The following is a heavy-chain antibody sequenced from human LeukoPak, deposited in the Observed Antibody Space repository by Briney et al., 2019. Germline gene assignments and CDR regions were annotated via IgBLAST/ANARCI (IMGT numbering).Heavy chain of an antibody. CDR3: ARVIGYCSGTSCYYWFDP. Sequence: PGGSLRLSCAASGFTFSSYEMNWVRQAPGKGLEWVSYISSSGSTIYYADSVKGRFTISRDNAKNSLYLQMNTLRAEATAVYYCARVIGYCSGTSCYYWFDPWGQGTLVTVSS. D-gene: IGHD2-2*01. CDR2: ISSSGSTI. J-gene: IGHJ5*02. V-gene: IGHV3-48*03. CDR1: GFTFSSYE.